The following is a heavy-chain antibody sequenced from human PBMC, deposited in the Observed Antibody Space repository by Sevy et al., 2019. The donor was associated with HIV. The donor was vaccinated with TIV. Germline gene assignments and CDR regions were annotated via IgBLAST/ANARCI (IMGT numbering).Heavy chain of an antibody. CDR2: IHYSGST. Sequence: SETLSLTCSVSYGPISAYYWNWIRQSPGKGLEWIGYIHYSGSTNYNPSFKSRVTMSLDTSKNRFSLQLNSVTAADTALYYCARAPPLRSGDDSLNWFDPWGRGTLVTVSS. D-gene: IGHD5-12*01. CDR1: YGPISAYY. V-gene: IGHV4-59*01. CDR3: ARAPPLRSGDDSLNWFDP. J-gene: IGHJ5*02.